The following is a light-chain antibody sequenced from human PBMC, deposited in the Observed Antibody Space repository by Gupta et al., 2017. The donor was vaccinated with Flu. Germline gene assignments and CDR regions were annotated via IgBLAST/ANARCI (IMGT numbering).Light chain of an antibody. Sequence: SVLTQPPSVSGAPGQRVTISCTGISSNIGAGYDVHWYQQLPGTAPKLLIYVNTNRPSGVPDRFSGSKSSTSASLAITGLQAEDEADYYCQSYDSSLTGYVFGTGTKVTVL. CDR3: QSYDSSLTGYV. CDR1: SSNIGAGYD. V-gene: IGLV1-40*01. J-gene: IGLJ1*01. CDR2: VNT.